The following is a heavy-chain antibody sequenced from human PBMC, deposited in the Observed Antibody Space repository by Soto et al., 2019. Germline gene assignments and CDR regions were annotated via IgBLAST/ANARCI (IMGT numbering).Heavy chain of an antibody. CDR2: INPSGGST. J-gene: IGHJ6*02. V-gene: IGHV1-46*01. D-gene: IGHD3-10*01. CDR1: GYTFTSYY. CDR3: ARDLSLLGSVGPYYYYGMDV. Sequence: DSVKVSCKASGYTFTSYYMHWVRQAPGQGLEWMGIINPSGGSTSYAQKFQGRVTMTRDTSTSTVYMELSSLRSEDTAVYYCARDLSLLGSVGPYYYYGMDVWCPGLTVTVSS.